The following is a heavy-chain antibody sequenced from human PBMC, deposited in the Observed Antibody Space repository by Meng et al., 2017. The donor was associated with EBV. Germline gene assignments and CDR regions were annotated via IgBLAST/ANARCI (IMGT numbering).Heavy chain of an antibody. D-gene: IGHD3-10*01. V-gene: IGHV1-69*01. CDR1: GGTFRSDA. J-gene: IGHJ4*02. Sequence: VQLRPSGAEVKKPGSSVTASCRTSGGTFRSDAVSWVRQAPGQGLEWMGGLIPMVGAPHYAQKFQGRVTIIADESTSTHSMELNSLRSEDTAMYYCASESGRGFTPDYWGQGTLVTVSS. CDR3: ASESGRGFTPDY. CDR2: LIPMVGAP.